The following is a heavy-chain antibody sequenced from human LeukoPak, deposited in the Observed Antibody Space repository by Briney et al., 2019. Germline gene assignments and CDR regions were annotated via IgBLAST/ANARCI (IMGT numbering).Heavy chain of an antibody. CDR3: ARVRSFTRPSSYGY. CDR1: GYTFTSYD. D-gene: IGHD3-22*01. V-gene: IGHV1-8*01. J-gene: IGHJ4*02. Sequence: ASVKVSCKASGYTFTSYDINWVRQATGQGLEWMGWMNPNSGNTGYAQKFQGRVTMTRNTSISTAYMELSSLRSEDTAVYYCARVRSFTRPSSYGYWGQGTLVTVSS. CDR2: MNPNSGNT.